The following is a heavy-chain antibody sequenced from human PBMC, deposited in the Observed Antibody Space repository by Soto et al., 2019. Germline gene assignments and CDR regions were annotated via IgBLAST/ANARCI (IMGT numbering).Heavy chain of an antibody. Sequence: SETLSLTCTVSGGSISSSSYYWGWIRQPPGKGLEWIGSIYYSGSTYYNPSLKSRVTISVDTSKNQFSLKLSSVTAADTAVYYCARQTEPTVTTLVYFDYWGQGTLVTVSS. D-gene: IGHD4-17*01. CDR2: IYYSGST. J-gene: IGHJ4*02. CDR1: GGSISSSSYY. V-gene: IGHV4-39*01. CDR3: ARQTEPTVTTLVYFDY.